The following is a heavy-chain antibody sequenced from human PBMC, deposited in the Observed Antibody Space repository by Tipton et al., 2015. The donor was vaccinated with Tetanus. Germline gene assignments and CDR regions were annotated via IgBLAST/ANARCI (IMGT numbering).Heavy chain of an antibody. Sequence: SLRLSCEASGFTFSGHWMSWVRQAPGKGLEWVANIKQDGSEKYYVDSVEGRFTISRDNAKNSLFLQMNSLRDEDTAVYYCARETSLTTSYWGQGTLVTVSS. D-gene: IGHD4-17*01. V-gene: IGHV3-7*01. CDR2: IKQDGSEK. CDR3: ARETSLTTSY. CDR1: GFTFSGHW. J-gene: IGHJ1*01.